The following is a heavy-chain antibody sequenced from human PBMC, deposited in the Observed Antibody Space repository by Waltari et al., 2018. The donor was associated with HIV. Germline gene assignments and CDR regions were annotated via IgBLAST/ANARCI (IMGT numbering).Heavy chain of an antibody. CDR1: DFTFGDSA. Sequence: QLVESGGRLVQSGGSLRLSCVASDFTFGDSAMTWVRQPPGKGLEWIAYISSTSFNIKYADSVKGRFTISRDNTKKSLDLQMDNLRGDDTATYYCARDTLNFYFGLDLWGQGTTVSVSS. CDR3: ARDTLNFYFGLDL. D-gene: IGHD2-21*02. V-gene: IGHV3-11*01. CDR2: ISSTSFNI. J-gene: IGHJ6*02.